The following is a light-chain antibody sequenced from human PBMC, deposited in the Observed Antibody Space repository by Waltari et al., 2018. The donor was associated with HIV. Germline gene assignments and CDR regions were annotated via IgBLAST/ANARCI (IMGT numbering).Light chain of an antibody. V-gene: IGLV4-69*01. CDR1: SGHSTYA. J-gene: IGLJ3*02. CDR3: QTWGTGIQV. Sequence: QLVLTQSPSASASLGGSVKLTCTLSSGHSTYAIAWHQQQPQQGPRYFTRVNSDGSHSKGDGIPDRFSGSSSGAERYLTISSLQSEDEAEYYCQTWGTGIQVFGGGTKLTVL. CDR2: VNSDGSH.